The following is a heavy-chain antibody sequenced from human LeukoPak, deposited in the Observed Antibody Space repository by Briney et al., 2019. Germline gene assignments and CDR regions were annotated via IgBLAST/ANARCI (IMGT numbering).Heavy chain of an antibody. V-gene: IGHV4-39*07. CDR1: GGSISSSSYY. D-gene: IGHD5-24*01. CDR3: ARDSVEMATIIYFDY. J-gene: IGHJ4*02. CDR2: IYYSGST. Sequence: SETLSLTCTVSGGSISSSSYYWGWIRQPPGKGLEWIGSIYYSGSTYYNPSLKSRVTISVDTSKNQFSLKLSSVTAADTAVYYCARDSVEMATIIYFDYWGQGTLVTVSS.